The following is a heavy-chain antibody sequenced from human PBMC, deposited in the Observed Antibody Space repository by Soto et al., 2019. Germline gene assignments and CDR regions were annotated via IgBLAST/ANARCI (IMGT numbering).Heavy chain of an antibody. J-gene: IGHJ6*02. D-gene: IGHD2-15*01. CDR2: MNPNSGNT. CDR1: GYTFTSYD. V-gene: IGHV1-8*01. CDR3: ASCGCSGGSCYCMDV. Sequence: QVQLVQSGAEVKKPGASVKVSCKASGYTFTSYDINWVRQATGQGLEWMGWMNPNSGNTGYAQKFQGRVTMTRNTAISTADMELSSLRSEATAVYYCASCGCSGGSCYCMDVWGQGTTVTVSS.